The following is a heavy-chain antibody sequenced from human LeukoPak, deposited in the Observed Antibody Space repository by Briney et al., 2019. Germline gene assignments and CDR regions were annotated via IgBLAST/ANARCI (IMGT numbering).Heavy chain of an antibody. CDR2: INHSGST. Sequence: SETLSLTCAVYGGSFSGYYWSWIRQPPGKGLEWIGEINHSGSTNYNPSLKSRVTISVDTSKNQFSLKLSSVTAADTAVYYCARGRDYWGQGTLVTVSS. V-gene: IGHV4-34*01. J-gene: IGHJ4*02. CDR3: ARGRDY. CDR1: GGSFSGYY.